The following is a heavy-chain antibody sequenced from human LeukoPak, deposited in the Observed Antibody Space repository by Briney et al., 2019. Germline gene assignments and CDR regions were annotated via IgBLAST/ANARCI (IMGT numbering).Heavy chain of an antibody. Sequence: GGSLRLSCAASGFTFSSYAMHWVRQAPGKGLEWVAVISYDGSNKYYADSVKGRFTISRDNSKNTLYLQMNSLRAEDTAVYYCARDLVHYYDSSGYFDYWGQGTLVTVSS. V-gene: IGHV3-30-3*01. CDR1: GFTFSSYA. D-gene: IGHD3-22*01. J-gene: IGHJ4*02. CDR3: ARDLVHYYDSSGYFDY. CDR2: ISYDGSNK.